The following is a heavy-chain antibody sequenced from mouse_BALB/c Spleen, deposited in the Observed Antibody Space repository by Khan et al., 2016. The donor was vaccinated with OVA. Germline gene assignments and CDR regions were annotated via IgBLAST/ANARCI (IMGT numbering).Heavy chain of an antibody. Sequence: QVQLQQSGAELMKPGASVKISCKATGYTFSSYWIEWVKQRPGHGLEWIGDILPGSVSTNYNERFKGKATFTADTSSNTAYMQLSSLTSEDSAVYYCARGGYGGFAYWGQGTLVTVSA. CDR3: ARGGYGGFAY. V-gene: IGHV1-9*01. D-gene: IGHD2-2*01. CDR1: GYTFSSYW. J-gene: IGHJ3*01. CDR2: ILPGSVST.